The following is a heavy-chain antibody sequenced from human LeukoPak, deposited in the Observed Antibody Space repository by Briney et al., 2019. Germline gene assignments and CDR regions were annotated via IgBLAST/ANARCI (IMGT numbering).Heavy chain of an antibody. V-gene: IGHV3-73*01. CDR3: TRLGYGDSTDY. CDR2: IRSKANSYAT. CDR1: GFTFSGSA. J-gene: IGHJ4*02. D-gene: IGHD4-17*01. Sequence: GGSLRLSCAASGFTFSGSAMHWVRQASGKGLEWVGRIRSKANSYATAYAASVKGRFTISGDDSKNTAYLQMNSLKTEDTAVYYCTRLGYGDSTDYWGQGTLVTVSS.